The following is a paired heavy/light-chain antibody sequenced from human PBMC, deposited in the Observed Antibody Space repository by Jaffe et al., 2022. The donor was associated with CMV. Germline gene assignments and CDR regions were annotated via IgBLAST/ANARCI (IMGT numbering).Heavy chain of an antibody. V-gene: IGHV4-59*08. J-gene: IGHJ4*02. CDR3: ATYVIGEGGKGN. CDR1: GGSVSNYH. CDR2: IQDGGSS. D-gene: IGHD7-27*01. Sequence: QVQLQESGPGLVKPSETLSLTCIVSGGSVSNYHCSWIRQPPGKGLEWIGQIQDGGSSNYNPSLKSRVSISVDTAKNHFSLKLTSVTAGDTAIYYCATYVIGEGGKGNWGQGTLVTVSS.
Light chain of an antibody. V-gene: IGKV1-5*03. CDR2: KAS. Sequence: DVQMTQSPSTLSASVGDRITIVCRASQSVGYWLAWYQQKPGKAPKVLVSKASNLESGVPSRFSGSGSGTEFTLTINSLQPDDFATYYCQHYAGFSPWTFGQGTRVDIK. J-gene: IGKJ1*01. CDR1: QSVGYW. CDR3: QHYAGFSPWT.